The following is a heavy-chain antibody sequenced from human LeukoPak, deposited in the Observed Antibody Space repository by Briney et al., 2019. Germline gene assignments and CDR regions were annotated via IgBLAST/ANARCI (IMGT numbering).Heavy chain of an antibody. J-gene: IGHJ4*02. V-gene: IGHV1-2*02. CDR3: ARDRDGAEL. D-gene: IGHD1-7*01. CDR2: INPNSGGT. Sequence: ASVKVSCKASGYTFTRYYMHWVRQAPGQGLEWMGWINPNSGGTNYAQKFQGRVNMTRDTSIRTDYMELSRLRSDDTAVYYCARDRDGAELWGQGTLVTVSS. CDR1: GYTFTRYY.